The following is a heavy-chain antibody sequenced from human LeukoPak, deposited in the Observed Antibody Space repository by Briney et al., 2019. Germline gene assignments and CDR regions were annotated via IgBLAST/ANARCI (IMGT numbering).Heavy chain of an antibody. J-gene: IGHJ4*02. CDR3: ARLGGYSTGWYIQY. CDR1: GHTFTTNW. V-gene: IGHV5-51*01. D-gene: IGHD6-19*01. CDR2: VYPGTSDS. Sequence: GESLKISCKGFGHTFTTNWIAWVRQMPGKGLEWMGVVYPGTSDSRYSPSFQGQVTISADNSLSAAYLQWSSLKASDSAMYYCARLGGYSTGWYIQYWGQGTLVTVSS.